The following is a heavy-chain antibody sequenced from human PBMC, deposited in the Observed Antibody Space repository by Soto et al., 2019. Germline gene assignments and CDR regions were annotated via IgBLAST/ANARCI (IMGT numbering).Heavy chain of an antibody. CDR2: ISAHNGNT. CDR3: ARGGYGDY. J-gene: IGHJ4*02. D-gene: IGHD1-1*01. CDR1: GYTFTSYG. Sequence: QVHLVQSGAEVKKPGASVKVSCKASGYTFTSYGITWVRQAPGQGLEWMGWISAHNGNTDYAQKLQGRVIGTRDTSTSTAYMELRGVRSDDTAVYYCARGGYGDYWGQGALVTVSS. V-gene: IGHV1-18*01.